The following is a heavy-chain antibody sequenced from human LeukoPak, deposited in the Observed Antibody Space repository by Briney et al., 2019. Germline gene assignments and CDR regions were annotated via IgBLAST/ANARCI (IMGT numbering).Heavy chain of an antibody. CDR2: ISESGSTT. CDR1: GFTFSNYA. V-gene: IGHV3-23*01. Sequence: PGGSLRLSCVVSGFTFSNYAMNWVRQAPGKGLEWVSSISESGSTTDYADSVRGRFTISRDNSRNTLSLQMNSLRAEDTAVYYRARQWLVKGWGQGTLVTVSS. J-gene: IGHJ4*02. D-gene: IGHD6-19*01. CDR3: ARQWLVKG.